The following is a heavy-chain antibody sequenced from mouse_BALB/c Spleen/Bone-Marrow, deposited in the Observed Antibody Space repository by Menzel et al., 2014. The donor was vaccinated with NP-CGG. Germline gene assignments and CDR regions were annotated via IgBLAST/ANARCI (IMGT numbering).Heavy chain of an antibody. D-gene: IGHD3-3*01. J-gene: IGHJ2*01. V-gene: IGHV3-8*02. CDR2: ISYSGNT. Sequence: EVKLVESGPSLVKPSRTLSLTCSVTGDSITNAYWNWIRKFPGNKIDYMGYISYSGNTYYNPSLKSRISITRDTSKNQFYLQLNSVTTEDTATYLCARGTGYYFDYWGQGTTLTVSS. CDR3: ARGTGYYFDY. CDR1: GDSITNAY.